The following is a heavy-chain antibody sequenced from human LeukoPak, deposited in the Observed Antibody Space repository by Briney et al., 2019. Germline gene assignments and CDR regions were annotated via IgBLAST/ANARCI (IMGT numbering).Heavy chain of an antibody. V-gene: IGHV3-7*01. Sequence: GGSLRLSCAASGFTFSSYWMSWVRQAPGKGLEGVANIKQDGSEKYYVDSVKGRFTISRDNAKNSLYLQMNSLRAEDTAAYYCARDRSSSSWYVHYYYGMDVWGQGTTVTVSS. J-gene: IGHJ6*02. CDR1: GFTFSSYW. CDR3: ARDRSSSSWYVHYYYGMDV. CDR2: IKQDGSEK. D-gene: IGHD6-13*01.